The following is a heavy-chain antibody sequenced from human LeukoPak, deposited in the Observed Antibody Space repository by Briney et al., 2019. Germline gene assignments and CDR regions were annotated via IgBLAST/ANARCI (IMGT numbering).Heavy chain of an antibody. CDR3: WGWQHDY. D-gene: IGHD4-23*01. Sequence: PGGSLRLSCAASGFTFSSYGMHWVRQAPGKGLEWVAVISYDGSNKYYADSVKGRFTISRDNSKNTLYLQMNSLRAEDTAVYYCWGWQHDYWGQGTLVTVSS. CDR1: GFTFSSYG. J-gene: IGHJ4*02. CDR2: ISYDGSNK. V-gene: IGHV3-30*03.